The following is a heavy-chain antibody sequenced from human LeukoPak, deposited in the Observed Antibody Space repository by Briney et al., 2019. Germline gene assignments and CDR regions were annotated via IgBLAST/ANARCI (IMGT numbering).Heavy chain of an antibody. CDR1: GITLSNHG. Sequence: GGSLRLSCAVSGITLSNHGMSWVRQAPGKGLEWVAGISDSGGSTNYADSVKGRFTISRDNPKNTLYLQMNSLRAEDTAVYFCAKRGVVIRVILVGFHKAAYYFESWGQGALVTVSS. J-gene: IGHJ4*02. D-gene: IGHD3/OR15-3a*01. CDR3: AKRGVVIRVILVGFHKAAYYFES. V-gene: IGHV3-23*01. CDR2: ISDSGGST.